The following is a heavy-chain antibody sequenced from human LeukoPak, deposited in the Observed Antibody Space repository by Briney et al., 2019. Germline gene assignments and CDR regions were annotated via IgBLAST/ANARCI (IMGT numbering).Heavy chain of an antibody. J-gene: IGHJ4*02. CDR3: ARGWGYFDY. CDR2: SYNSGST. CDR1: GGFLSRYY. V-gene: IGHV4-59*01. Sequence: PSETLSLTCTCSGGFLSRYYWSWIRQPPGKGLEWIGYSYNSGSTNYNPSLKSRVTLTVDTSKNQSSLKLSSVTAADAAVFYCARGWGYFDYWGQGTLVTVSS. D-gene: IGHD3-16*01.